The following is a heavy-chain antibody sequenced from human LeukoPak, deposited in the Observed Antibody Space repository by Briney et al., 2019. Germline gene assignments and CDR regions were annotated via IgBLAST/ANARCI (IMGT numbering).Heavy chain of an antibody. V-gene: IGHV4-4*09. D-gene: IGHD3-22*01. CDR1: GDSLSGYY. CDR2: IYSSGST. Sequence: SETLSLTCTVSGDSLSGYYWNWIRQPPGKGLEWIGFIYSSGSTNYNPSLKSRVTISLDTSKNQFSLKLSSVTAADTAVYYCARRRYFDSDGYWYYFDYWGQGALVTVSS. CDR3: ARRRYFDSDGYWYYFDY. J-gene: IGHJ4*02.